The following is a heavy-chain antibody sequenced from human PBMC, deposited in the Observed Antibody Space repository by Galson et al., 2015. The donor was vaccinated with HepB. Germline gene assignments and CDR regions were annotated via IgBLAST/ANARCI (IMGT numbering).Heavy chain of an antibody. CDR3: ARDRIEGGYFDWLLPGYYFDY. V-gene: IGHV3-33*08. J-gene: IGHJ4*02. Sequence: SLRLSCAASGFTFSSYGMHWVRQAPGKGLEWVAVIWYDGSNKYYADSVKGRFTISRDNSKNTLYLQMNSLRAEDTAVYYCARDRIEGGYFDWLLPGYYFDYWGQGTLVTVSS. CDR2: IWYDGSNK. D-gene: IGHD3-9*01. CDR1: GFTFSSYG.